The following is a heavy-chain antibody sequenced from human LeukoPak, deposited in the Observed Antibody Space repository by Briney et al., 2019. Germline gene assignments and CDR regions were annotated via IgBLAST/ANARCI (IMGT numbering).Heavy chain of an antibody. D-gene: IGHD3-22*01. CDR1: GFTFSSYE. Sequence: GGSLRLSCAASGFTFSSYEMNWVRQAPGKGLEWVAFIRHDGSHKFYADSVRGRFTISRDNSKSTLYLQMNSLRAEDTAVYYCAKAWPDTYYYDSSGYYYLDYWGQGTLVTVSS. V-gene: IGHV3-30*02. CDR2: IRHDGSHK. J-gene: IGHJ4*02. CDR3: AKAWPDTYYYDSSGYYYLDY.